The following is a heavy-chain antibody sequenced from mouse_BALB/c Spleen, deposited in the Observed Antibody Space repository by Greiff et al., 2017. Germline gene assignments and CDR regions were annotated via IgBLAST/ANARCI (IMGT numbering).Heavy chain of an antibody. D-gene: IGHD4-1*01. Sequence: EVKLQQSGAELVRPGALVKLSCKASGFNIKDYYMHWVKQRPEQGLEWIGWIDPENGNTIYDPKFQGKASITADTSSNTAYLQLSSLTSEDTAVYYCAREGLRTGFDYWGQGTTLTVSS. J-gene: IGHJ2*01. V-gene: IGHV14-1*02. CDR2: IDPENGNT. CDR3: AREGLRTGFDY. CDR1: GFNIKDYY.